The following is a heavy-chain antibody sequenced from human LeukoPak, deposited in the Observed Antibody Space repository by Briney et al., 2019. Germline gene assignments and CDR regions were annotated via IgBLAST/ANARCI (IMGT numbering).Heavy chain of an antibody. D-gene: IGHD2-21*02. CDR1: GFTFSSYW. CDR2: INSDGSST. V-gene: IGHV3-74*01. Sequence: GGSLRLSCAASGFTFSSYWMHWVRQAPGKGLVWVSRINSDGSSTSYADSVKGRFTISRDNAKNTLYLQMNSLRAEDTALYYCARSHVVVVTAANDYWGQGTLVTVSS. J-gene: IGHJ4*02. CDR3: ARSHVVVVTAANDY.